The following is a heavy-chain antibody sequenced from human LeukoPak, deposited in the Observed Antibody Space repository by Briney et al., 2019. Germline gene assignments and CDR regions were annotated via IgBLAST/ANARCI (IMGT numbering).Heavy chain of an antibody. CDR1: GFTFSSYS. Sequence: GGSLRLSCAASGFTFSSYSMNWVRQAPGKGLEWVSYISSSSSTIYYADSVKGRFTISRDNAKNSLYLQMNSLRDEDTTVYYCARAGGYSYGYVFDYWGQGTLVTVSS. CDR3: ARAGGYSYGYVFDY. CDR2: ISSSSSTI. D-gene: IGHD5-18*01. J-gene: IGHJ4*02. V-gene: IGHV3-48*02.